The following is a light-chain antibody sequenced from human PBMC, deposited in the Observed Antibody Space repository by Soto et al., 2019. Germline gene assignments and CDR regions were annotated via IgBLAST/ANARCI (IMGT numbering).Light chain of an antibody. V-gene: IGKV3-11*01. CDR3: QQRSNWIT. CDR1: QSVSSY. J-gene: IGKJ5*01. Sequence: EIVLTQSPATLSLSPGERATLSCRASQSVSSYLAWYQQKPGQALRLLIYDVSNRATGVPDRFSGSGSGTDFTLTISSLEPEDFAVYYCQQRSNWITLGQGTRLEIE. CDR2: DVS.